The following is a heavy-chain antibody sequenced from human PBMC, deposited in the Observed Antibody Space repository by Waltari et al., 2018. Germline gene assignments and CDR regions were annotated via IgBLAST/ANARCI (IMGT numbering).Heavy chain of an antibody. D-gene: IGHD2-15*01. CDR1: GFTFNRYT. CDR2: ISFSSNYI. Sequence: EVQLVESGGGLVKPGGSLRLSCAASGFTFNRYTLNWVRQAPGKGLEWFSSISFSSNYIYYADSVKGRFTISRDNAKNSLYLQMSSLRAEDSAVYYCATWGVVVDWYFDLWGRGTLVIVSS. J-gene: IGHJ2*01. CDR3: ATWGVVVDWYFDL. V-gene: IGHV3-21*01.